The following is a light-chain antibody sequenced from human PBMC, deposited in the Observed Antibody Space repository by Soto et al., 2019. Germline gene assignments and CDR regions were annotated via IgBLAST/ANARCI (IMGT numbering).Light chain of an antibody. V-gene: IGKV1-39*01. CDR3: QEGYSSRGT. CDR2: DTS. J-gene: IGKJ1*01. Sequence: DIQMTQSPSSLSASVGDRVTITCRARHNTRSYLNWYQQKPGKAPQLLIYDTSSLQTGVPSRFSASGSRTDFSLVISELHPEVSANYDCQEGYSSRGTSGRATKVEI. CDR1: HNTRSY.